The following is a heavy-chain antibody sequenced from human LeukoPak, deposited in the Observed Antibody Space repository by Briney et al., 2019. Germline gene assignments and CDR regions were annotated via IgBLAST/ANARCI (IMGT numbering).Heavy chain of an antibody. J-gene: IGHJ6*03. V-gene: IGHV4-4*08. CDR3: ATTMAGDYYYMDV. CDR1: VGSINTYY. Sequence: SETLSLTCTVSVGSINTYYWNWIRQSPTKGLEWIGSIHSTGSTKYNPALKSRVTISLDTSKKQFSLQLTSVTAADTAVYYCATTMAGDYYYMDVWGKGTTVTVSS. D-gene: IGHD3-10*01. CDR2: IHSTGST.